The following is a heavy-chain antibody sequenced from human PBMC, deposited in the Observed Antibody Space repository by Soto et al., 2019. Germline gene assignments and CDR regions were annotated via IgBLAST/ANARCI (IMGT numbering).Heavy chain of an antibody. J-gene: IGHJ4*02. V-gene: IGHV3-33*08. D-gene: IGHD4-17*01. Sequence: QVQLEESGGGVVQPGRSLRLSCEASGFTFNTYSMHWVRQPPGKGLEWLAPNWYDGTQKYYADSVKGRFINSRDNSRKTLNLEMNSVRADDTAVYYCARAGGTTVTGRWHFDSWGQGSLVTVSS. CDR2: NWYDGTQK. CDR3: ARAGGTTVTGRWHFDS. CDR1: GFTFNTYS.